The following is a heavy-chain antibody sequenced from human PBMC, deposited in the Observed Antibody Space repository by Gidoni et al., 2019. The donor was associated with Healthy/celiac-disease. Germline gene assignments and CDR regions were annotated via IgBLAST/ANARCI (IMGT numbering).Heavy chain of an antibody. D-gene: IGHD3-16*01. J-gene: IGHJ4*02. Sequence: QVQLQESGPGLVKPSQTLSLTCTVPGGSISSGSYYWSWIRQPAGKGLEWIGRIYTSGSTNYNPSLKSRVTISVDTSKNQFSLKLSSVTAADTAVYYCARDRGGIGYWGQGTLVTVSS. CDR2: IYTSGST. V-gene: IGHV4-61*02. CDR3: ARDRGGIGY. CDR1: GGSISSGSYY.